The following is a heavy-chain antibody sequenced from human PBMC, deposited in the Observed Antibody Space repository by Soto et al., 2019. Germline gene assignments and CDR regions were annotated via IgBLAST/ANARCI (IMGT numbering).Heavy chain of an antibody. D-gene: IGHD3-10*01. CDR1: GFSLSTSGVG. Sequence: QITLKESGPTLVKPTQTLTLTCTSSGFSLSTSGVGVGWIRQPPGKALEWLALIYWDDDKHYSPSLKSRRTITKDTSKNQVVLTMTNMDPVDTATDYCAHSWAMVRGVTRFDPWGQGTLVTVSS. CDR3: AHSWAMVRGVTRFDP. CDR2: IYWDDDK. V-gene: IGHV2-5*02. J-gene: IGHJ5*02.